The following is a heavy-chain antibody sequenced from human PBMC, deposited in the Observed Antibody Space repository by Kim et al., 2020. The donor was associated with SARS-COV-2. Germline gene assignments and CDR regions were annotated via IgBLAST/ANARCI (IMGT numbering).Heavy chain of an antibody. D-gene: IGHD3-16*01. V-gene: IGHV5-10-1*01. CDR3: AGHSAIDGDYVWGY. Sequence: GESLKISCSASGYSFTTYWISWVRQMPGKGLEWMGRIHPSDSNTNYNPSFQGHVTISADKSISTAYLQWSRLKASDSAMYCXAGHSAIDGDYVWGYWGQGTLVTVSS. J-gene: IGHJ4*02. CDR2: IHPSDSNT. CDR1: GYSFTTYW.